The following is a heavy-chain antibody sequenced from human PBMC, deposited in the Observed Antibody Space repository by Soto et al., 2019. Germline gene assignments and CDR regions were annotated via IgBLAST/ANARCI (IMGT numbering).Heavy chain of an antibody. CDR3: ARVPSP. CDR1: GGSIISGGYS. J-gene: IGHJ5*02. Sequence: SLPLSVTCAVAGGSIISGGYSWSWNRQPPGKGLEWIGYIYHSGNTYYNPSLKSRVSISVDRSKNQFSLKLSSVTAADTAVYYCARVPSPWGQGTLVTVSS. V-gene: IGHV4-30-2*01. CDR2: IYHSGNT.